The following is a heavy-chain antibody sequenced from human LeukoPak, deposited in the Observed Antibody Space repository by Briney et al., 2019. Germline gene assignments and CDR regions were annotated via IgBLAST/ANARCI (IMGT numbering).Heavy chain of an antibody. D-gene: IGHD2-8*02. CDR3: TRVQAGRSGLMDV. V-gene: IGHV3-30*03. J-gene: IGHJ6*02. CDR2: ISFDGSNT. CDR1: GFTFSNHG. Sequence: QPGRSLRLSCAASGFTFSNHGLHWVRQAPGKGLEWVAVISFDGSNTYYADSVKGRFTISRDNSKNTLYLQMNSLRDEDAAVYHCTRVQAGRSGLMDVWGRGTTVTVSS.